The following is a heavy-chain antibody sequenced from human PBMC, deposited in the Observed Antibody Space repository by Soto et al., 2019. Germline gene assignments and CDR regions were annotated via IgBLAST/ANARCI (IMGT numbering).Heavy chain of an antibody. J-gene: IGHJ4*02. V-gene: IGHV3-30*03. D-gene: IGHD2-21*02. CDR1: GFIFSRYG. CDR2: ISYDGGER. Sequence: QVQLVESGGGVVQSGGSLRLSCGGSGFIFSRYGMHWVSQAPGKGLEWVTGISYDGGERFYADSVKGRFTISRDNSKNRLDLQMSSLRPEDTAVYYCARDLPLYCRGDCNFDFWGQGTLVTVSS. CDR3: ARDLPLYCRGDCNFDF.